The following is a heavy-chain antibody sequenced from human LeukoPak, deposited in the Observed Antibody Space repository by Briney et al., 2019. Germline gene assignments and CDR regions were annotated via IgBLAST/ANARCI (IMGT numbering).Heavy chain of an antibody. CDR1: GFTFSSYG. CDR2: ISSSSSTI. D-gene: IGHD2/OR15-2a*01. V-gene: IGHV3-48*04. Sequence: GGSLRLSCAASGFTFSSYGMHWVRQAPGKGLEWVSYISSSSSTIYYADSVKGRFTISRDNAKNSLYLQMNSLKTEDTAVYYCATDLAQGYFGSWGQGTLVTVSS. CDR3: ATDLAQGYFGS. J-gene: IGHJ4*02.